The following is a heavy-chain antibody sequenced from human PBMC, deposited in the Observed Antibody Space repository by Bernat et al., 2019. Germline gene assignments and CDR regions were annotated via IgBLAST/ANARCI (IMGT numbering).Heavy chain of an antibody. CDR1: GFTFTDYY. V-gene: IGHV3-11*05. J-gene: IGHJ4*02. D-gene: IGHD2-15*01. CDR3: ATYCRGGNCYFDY. Sequence: QVQLVESGGGLVKPGGSLRLSCAASGFTFTDYYMSWVRQAPGKGLEWVSYISTSSYYTNYADSVKGRLTISRDNAKNSIYLQMDSRRPEDTAVYYCATYCRGGNCYFDYWGQGTLVTVSS. CDR2: ISTSSYYT.